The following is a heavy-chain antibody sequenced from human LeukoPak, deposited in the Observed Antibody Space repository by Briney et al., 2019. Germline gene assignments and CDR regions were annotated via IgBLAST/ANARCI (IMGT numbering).Heavy chain of an antibody. J-gene: IGHJ4*02. D-gene: IGHD3-3*01. CDR1: GGSVSSGGYY. CDR3: ARCVEWLIGANFDY. CDR2: IYYTGSTT. Sequence: SQTLSLTCSVSGGSVSSGGYYWSWIRQHPGKGLEWIGYIYYTGSTTYYNPSLQIRVTISLDTSKNQFSLQLSSVTAADTAVYYCARCVEWLIGANFDYWGQGILVTVSS. V-gene: IGHV4-31*03.